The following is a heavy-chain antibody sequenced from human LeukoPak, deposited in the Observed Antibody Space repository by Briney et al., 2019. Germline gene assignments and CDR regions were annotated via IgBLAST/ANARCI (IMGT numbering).Heavy chain of an antibody. CDR2: INPDGIST. D-gene: IGHD1-14*01. V-gene: IGHV3-74*01. CDR3: VRDHGPFDP. J-gene: IGHJ5*02. Sequence: QPGGSLRLSCAASGFTFSSFWMHWVRQAPGKGLVWVSRINPDGISTDYADSVKGRFTISRDNAKNTLYLQMNSLRVEDTAVYYCVRDHGPFDPWGQGNLVTVSS. CDR1: GFTFSSFW.